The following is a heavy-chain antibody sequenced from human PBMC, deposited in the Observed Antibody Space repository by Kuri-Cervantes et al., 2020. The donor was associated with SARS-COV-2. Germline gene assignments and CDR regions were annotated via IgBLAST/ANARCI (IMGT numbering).Heavy chain of an antibody. V-gene: IGHV3-33*08. D-gene: IGHD1-26*01. CDR3: ARAHSGSYLLDY. J-gene: IGHJ4*02. CDR2: IWYDGSNK. Sequence: GGSLRLSCLASGFTFSSYGMHWVRQAPGKGLEWVAVIWYDGSNKYYADSVKGRFTISRDNSKNTLYLQMNSLRAEDTAVYYCARAHSGSYLLDYWGQGTLVTVSS. CDR1: GFTFSSYG.